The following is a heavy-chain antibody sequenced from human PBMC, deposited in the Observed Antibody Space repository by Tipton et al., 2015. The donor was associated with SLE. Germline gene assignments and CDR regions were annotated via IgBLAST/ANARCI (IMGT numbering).Heavy chain of an antibody. CDR3: ARAPLFGVVTVRGPFGF. D-gene: IGHD3-3*01. CDR1: GGSVNGHY. CDR2: IYYKGST. J-gene: IGHJ4*02. V-gene: IGHV4-59*02. Sequence: TLSLSCTVSGGSVNGHYWNWIRQAPGKGLEWIGYIYYKGSTDYKSSLKSRLTISIDTSKNQVSLKLTSVTAAATAVYYCARAPLFGVVTVRGPFGFWGQGTLVTVSS.